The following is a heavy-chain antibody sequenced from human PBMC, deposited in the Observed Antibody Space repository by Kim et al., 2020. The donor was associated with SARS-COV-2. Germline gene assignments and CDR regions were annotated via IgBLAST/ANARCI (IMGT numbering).Heavy chain of an antibody. J-gene: IGHJ4*02. V-gene: IGHV3-23*01. D-gene: IGHD6-19*01. CDR3: AKEMNWLTDYFDY. Sequence: YAASVKGRFTISRDNYKNTLYLQMNGLRAEDTAVYYCAKEMNWLTDYFDYWGQGTLVTVSS.